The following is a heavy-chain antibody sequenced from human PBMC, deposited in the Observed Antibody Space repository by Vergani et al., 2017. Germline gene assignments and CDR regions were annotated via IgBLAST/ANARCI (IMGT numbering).Heavy chain of an antibody. V-gene: IGHV1-46*03. CDR2: ISPDGFST. D-gene: IGHD3-9*01. CDR1: GYPFTAYY. CDR3: AREPPLTGFFDY. Sequence: QVQLVQSGAEVGKPGASVKISCKACGYPFTAYYIHWVRQAPEQGLEWVGVISPDGFSTFYAQKFQGRVTITRDTSTSTVYVEVTSLRSDDTAVYYCAREPPLTGFFDYWGQGTLVTVSS. J-gene: IGHJ4*02.